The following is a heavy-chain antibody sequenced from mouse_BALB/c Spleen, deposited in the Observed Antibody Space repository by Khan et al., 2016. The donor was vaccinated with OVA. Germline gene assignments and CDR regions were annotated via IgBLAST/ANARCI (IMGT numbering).Heavy chain of an antibody. CDR3: ERHYGYDGEFAY. D-gene: IGHD2-2*01. CDR1: GLTFSGYY. J-gene: IGHJ3*01. V-gene: IGHV5-6-2*01. Sequence: EVKLVESGGGLVKSGGSLKLSCAASGLTFSGYYMSWVRQTPDKRLEWVAAIKSNGGGTYYPDTVKGRFTISRDNAKNTLYLQMSRLKSEDTALXSCERHYGYDGEFAYWGQGTLLTVSA. CDR2: IKSNGGGT.